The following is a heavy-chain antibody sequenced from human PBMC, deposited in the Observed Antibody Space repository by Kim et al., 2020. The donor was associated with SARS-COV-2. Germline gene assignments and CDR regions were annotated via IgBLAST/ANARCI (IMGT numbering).Heavy chain of an antibody. J-gene: IGHJ4*02. CDR3: ARGVVVAARYFDY. CDR2: INPNSGGT. CDR1: GYTFTGYY. D-gene: IGHD2-15*01. V-gene: IGHV1-2*04. Sequence: ASVKVSCKASGYTFTGYYMHWVRQAPGQGLEWMGWINPNSGGTNYAQKFQGWVTMTRDTSISTAYMELSRLRSDDTAVYYCARGVVVAARYFDYWGQGTLVTVSS.